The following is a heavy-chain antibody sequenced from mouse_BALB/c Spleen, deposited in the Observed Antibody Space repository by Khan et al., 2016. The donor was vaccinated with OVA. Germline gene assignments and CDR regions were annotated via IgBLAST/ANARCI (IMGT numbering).Heavy chain of an antibody. CDR2: ITNGGGNT. CDR3: ARIPTFITTALDY. CDR1: EFTFSSNT. V-gene: IGHV5-12-2*01. Sequence: EVMLVESGGGLVQPGGSLKLSCAASEFTFSSNTMSWVRQTPEKRLEWVAYITNGGGNTYYPDTVKGRFTISRDNAKNTLYLQMSSLKSEDTAMYYCARIPTFITTALDYWGQGTSVTVSS. D-gene: IGHD1-2*01. J-gene: IGHJ4*01.